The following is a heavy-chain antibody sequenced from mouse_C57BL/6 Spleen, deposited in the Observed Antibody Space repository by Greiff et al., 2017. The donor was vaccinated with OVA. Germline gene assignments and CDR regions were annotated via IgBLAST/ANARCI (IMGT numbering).Heavy chain of an antibody. CDR1: GFTFSDYG. CDR3: ARHYFDY. V-gene: IGHV5-17*01. CDR2: ISSGSSTI. J-gene: IGHJ2*01. Sequence: EVKLMESGGGLVKPGGSLKLSCAASGFTFSDYGMHWVRQAPEKGLEWVAYISSGSSTIYYADTVKGRFTISRDNAKNTLFLQMTSLGSEDTAMYYCARHYFDYWGQGTTLTVSS.